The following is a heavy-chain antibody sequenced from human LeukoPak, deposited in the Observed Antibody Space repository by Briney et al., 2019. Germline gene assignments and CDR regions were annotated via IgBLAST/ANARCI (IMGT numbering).Heavy chain of an antibody. Sequence: GGSLRLSCAASGFIIANYAMTWVRQAPGKGPEWVSNNCANDNKTYYADSVKGRFTISRDNSKNTLYLQMNSLRAEDTAVYYCAKGSVGSDYWGQGTLVTVSS. CDR2: NCANDNKT. J-gene: IGHJ4*02. CDR3: AKGSVGSDY. V-gene: IGHV3-23*01. CDR1: GFIIANYA.